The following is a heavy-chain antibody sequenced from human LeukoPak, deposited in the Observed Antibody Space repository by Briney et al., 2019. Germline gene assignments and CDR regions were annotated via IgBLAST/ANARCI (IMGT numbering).Heavy chain of an antibody. CDR3: ARGGSGWYPPEAFDI. CDR2: ISYSGNT. CDR1: GGSISSSSYY. Sequence: SETLSLTCTVSGGSISSSSYYWGWIRQPPGKGLEWIGSISYSGNTYYNPSLKSRVTISADTSKNQFSLKLSSVTAADTAVYYCARGGSGWYPPEAFDIWGQGTMVTVSS. V-gene: IGHV4-39*07. D-gene: IGHD6-19*01. J-gene: IGHJ3*02.